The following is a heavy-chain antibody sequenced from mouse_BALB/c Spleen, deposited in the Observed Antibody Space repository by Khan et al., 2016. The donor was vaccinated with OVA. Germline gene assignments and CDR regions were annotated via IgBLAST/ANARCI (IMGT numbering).Heavy chain of an antibody. D-gene: IGHD2-1*01. V-gene: IGHV1S81*02. CDR3: ARSGYGNPFAY. CDR2: INPSNGDT. Sequence: QVQLQQPGAELVKPGASVKISCKASGYTFTSYYMYWVKQRPGQGLEWIGGINPSNGDTHFNEKFKNKATLTVDKSSSPAYMQLSGLKSEDSAVDYCARSGYGNPFAYWGQGSLVTVSA. J-gene: IGHJ3*01. CDR1: GYTFTSYY.